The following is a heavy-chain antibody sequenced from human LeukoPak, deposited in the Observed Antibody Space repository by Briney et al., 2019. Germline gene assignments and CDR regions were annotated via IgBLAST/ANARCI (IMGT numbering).Heavy chain of an antibody. CDR1: GYTFTNYY. CDR2: INPGGDNT. Sequence: GASVKVSCKASGYTFTNYYIHWVRQAPGQGLEWMGLINPGGDNTDYAQNFQGRVTMTEDTSTDTAYMELSSLRSEDTAVYYCATDLLWFGELFRDYWGQGTLVTVSS. J-gene: IGHJ4*02. D-gene: IGHD3-10*01. CDR3: ATDLLWFGELFRDY. V-gene: IGHV1-46*01.